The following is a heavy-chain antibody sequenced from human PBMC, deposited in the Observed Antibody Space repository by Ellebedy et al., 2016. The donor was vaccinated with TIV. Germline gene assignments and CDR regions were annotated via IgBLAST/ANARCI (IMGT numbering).Heavy chain of an antibody. D-gene: IGHD3-3*01. CDR2: ISYSGRT. J-gene: IGHJ5*02. Sequence: MPSETLSLTCTVSGGSISSYYWSWIRQSPGKRLEWIGYISYSGRTKYNSSLQSRVTISLDTSKNQFSLKLSAVTAADTAVYYCAREERDYNFWSGYSGWFDPWGQGTLVTVSS. CDR1: GGSISSYY. V-gene: IGHV4-59*01. CDR3: AREERDYNFWSGYSGWFDP.